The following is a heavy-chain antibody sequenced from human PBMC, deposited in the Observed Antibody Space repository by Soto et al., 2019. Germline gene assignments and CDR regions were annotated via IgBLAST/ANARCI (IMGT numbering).Heavy chain of an antibody. CDR1: GFTFSSYA. V-gene: IGHV3-23*01. CDR2: IVGGGGST. D-gene: IGHD3-10*01. CDR3: AKDGERYYYGSGSSTRYYYYGMDV. Sequence: GGSLRLSCAASGFTFSSYAMSWVRQAPGKGLEGVSAIVGGGGSTLYAGSGRGRFTISRDNSKNTLYLQRNSLRAEDTAVYYCAKDGERYYYGSGSSTRYYYYGMDVWGQGTTVTVSS. J-gene: IGHJ6*02.